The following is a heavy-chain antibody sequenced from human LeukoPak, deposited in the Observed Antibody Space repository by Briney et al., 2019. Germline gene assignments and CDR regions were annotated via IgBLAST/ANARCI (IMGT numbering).Heavy chain of an antibody. Sequence: PSETLSLTCTVSGGSISSSSYYWGWIRQPPGEGLEWIGTVYFSGITYYNPSLKSRVTISVDTSNNQFSLRLSSVTAADTAVYYCARRAGDSSGWYRYKNCFDPWGQGTLVTVSS. J-gene: IGHJ5*02. V-gene: IGHV4-39*01. D-gene: IGHD6-19*01. CDR2: VYFSGIT. CDR1: GGSISSSSYY. CDR3: ARRAGDSSGWYRYKNCFDP.